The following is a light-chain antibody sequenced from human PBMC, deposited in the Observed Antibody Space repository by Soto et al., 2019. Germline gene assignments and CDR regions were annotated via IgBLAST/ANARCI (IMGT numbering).Light chain of an antibody. CDR3: QSYDSSLNRWV. CDR2: GNN. J-gene: IGLJ3*02. CDR1: SSNIGAGYD. Sequence: QSVLTQPPSVSGAPGQRVTISCTGSSSNIGAGYDVHWYQQLPGTAPKLLIYGNNNRPSGVPDRFSGSKSGTSASLAITRLQAEDEPDYYCQSYDSSLNRWVFGGGTTLPVL. V-gene: IGLV1-40*01.